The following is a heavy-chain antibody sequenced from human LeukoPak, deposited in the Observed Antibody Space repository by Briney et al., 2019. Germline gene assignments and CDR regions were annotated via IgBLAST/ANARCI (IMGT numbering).Heavy chain of an antibody. V-gene: IGHV3-23*01. D-gene: IGHD4-17*01. Sequence: GGSLRLSCAASGFTFTSYGMSWVRQAPGKGLEWVSTISGSGGSRHYADFVKGRFTISRDNFKNTVSLQMNSLGAEDTAIYYCAKDLPDYGDYEVGYWGQGTLVTVSS. CDR3: AKDLPDYGDYEVGY. CDR1: GFTFTSYG. CDR2: ISGSGGSR. J-gene: IGHJ4*02.